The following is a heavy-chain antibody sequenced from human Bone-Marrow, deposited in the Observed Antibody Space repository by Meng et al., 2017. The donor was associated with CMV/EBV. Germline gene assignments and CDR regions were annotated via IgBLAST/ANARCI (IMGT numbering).Heavy chain of an antibody. V-gene: IGHV4-4*02. CDR2: IYHSGST. D-gene: IGHD3-22*01. CDR3: SGPVVSGWEDKVEF. CDR1: GGTSNRSNW. Sequence: YGGTSNRSNWWRWVRQHPGKGLEWIGEIYHSGSTNYNPSLKSRVTISLDESKNQYSLTLTSVSPADTAVYYCSGPVVSGWEDKVEFWSRGTLVTVSS. J-gene: IGHJ4*02.